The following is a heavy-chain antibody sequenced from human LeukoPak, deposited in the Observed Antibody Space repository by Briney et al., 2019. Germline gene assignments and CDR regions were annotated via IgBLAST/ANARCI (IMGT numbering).Heavy chain of an antibody. D-gene: IGHD6-19*01. CDR1: GVTFSSYA. V-gene: IGHV3-23*01. CDR2: ISGSGTSA. J-gene: IGHJ4*02. CDR3: ARHPSSGWYYFDY. Sequence: GGSLRLSCAASGVTFSSYAVTWVRQAPGEGLQWVSGISGSGTSAYYADSVRGRFTISRDNSKNTLYLQMNSLRAEDTAVYYCARHPSSGWYYFDYWGQGTLVTVSS.